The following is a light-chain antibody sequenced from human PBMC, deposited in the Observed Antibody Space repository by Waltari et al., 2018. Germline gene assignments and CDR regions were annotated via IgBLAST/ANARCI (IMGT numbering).Light chain of an antibody. V-gene: IGLV1-51*01. Sequence: QSVLTQPPSVSAAPGQMVSISCSGSLSNIAITFVSWYQKHPETAPKLLIYENYQRPSGIPHRFYGSKSGTSATLDITGLQTGDEADYYCATWDSSLSAGVFGTGTKVTVL. CDR3: ATWDSSLSAGV. CDR1: LSNIAITF. J-gene: IGLJ1*01. CDR2: ENY.